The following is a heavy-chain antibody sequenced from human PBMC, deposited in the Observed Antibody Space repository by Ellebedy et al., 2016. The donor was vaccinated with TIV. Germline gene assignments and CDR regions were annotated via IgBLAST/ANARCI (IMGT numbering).Heavy chain of an antibody. Sequence: SETLSLTCAFYGGSFSGYYWSWVRQPPGKGLEWIGEVNQSGRTNYRPSLKSRVTISVDTSKNQFSLRLSSVTAADTAVYYCAEGRSGWYYFDYWGQGTLVTVSS. J-gene: IGHJ4*02. V-gene: IGHV4-34*01. D-gene: IGHD6-19*01. CDR1: GGSFSGYY. CDR2: VNQSGRT. CDR3: AEGRSGWYYFDY.